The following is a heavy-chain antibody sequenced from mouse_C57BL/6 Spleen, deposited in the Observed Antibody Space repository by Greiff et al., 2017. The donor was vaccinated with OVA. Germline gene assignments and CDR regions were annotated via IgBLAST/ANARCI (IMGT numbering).Heavy chain of an antibody. Sequence: VQLQQPGAELVRPGSSVTLSCKASGYTFTNYWMDWVKQRPGQGLEWIGNIYPSDSETHYNQKFKDKATLTVDKSSSTAYMQLSSLTSEDSAVYYCAREGYGNFYFDYWGQGTTLTVSS. V-gene: IGHV1-61*01. J-gene: IGHJ2*01. D-gene: IGHD2-10*02. CDR3: AREGYGNFYFDY. CDR2: IYPSDSET. CDR1: GYTFTNYW.